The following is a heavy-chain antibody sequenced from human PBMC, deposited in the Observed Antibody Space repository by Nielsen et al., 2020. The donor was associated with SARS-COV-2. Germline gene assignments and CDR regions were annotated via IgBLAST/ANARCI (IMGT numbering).Heavy chain of an antibody. CDR2: IYYSGST. V-gene: IGHV4-59*08. D-gene: IGHD1-7*01. J-gene: IGHJ4*02. CDR3: ARGGITGTYY. Sequence: SETLSLTCTVSGGSISSYYWSWIRQPPGKGLEWIGYIYYSGSTNYNPSLKGRVTISVDTSKNQFSLKLSSVTAADTAVYYCARGGITGTYYWGQGTLVTVSS. CDR1: GGSISSYY.